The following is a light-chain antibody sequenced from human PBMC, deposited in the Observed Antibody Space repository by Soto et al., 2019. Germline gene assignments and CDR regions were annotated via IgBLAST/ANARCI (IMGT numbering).Light chain of an antibody. CDR1: SSDVGGYDY. CDR3: SSYASSSTLV. J-gene: IGLJ2*01. Sequence: QSALTQPASVSGSPGQSITISCTGTSSDVGGYDYVSWYQQHPGKVPKLMIYDVSSRPSGVSNRFSGSKSGNTASLTISGLQAGDEADYYCSSYASSSTLVFGGGTKVTVL. CDR2: DVS. V-gene: IGLV2-14*01.